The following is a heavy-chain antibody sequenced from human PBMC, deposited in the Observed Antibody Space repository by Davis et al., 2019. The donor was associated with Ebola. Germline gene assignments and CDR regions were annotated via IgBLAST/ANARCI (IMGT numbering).Heavy chain of an antibody. V-gene: IGHV3-23*01. CDR1: GFTFVSYA. CDR2: ISGSGGDT. Sequence: GESLKISCAASGFTFVSYAMSWVRQAPGKGLEWVSAISGSGGDTYYAHSVKGRFTISRDNSKNTLYLQMTSLRAEDTALYYRAKDLYGDYDLDYWGQGTLVTVSS. CDR3: AKDLYGDYDLDY. D-gene: IGHD2-21*02. J-gene: IGHJ4*02.